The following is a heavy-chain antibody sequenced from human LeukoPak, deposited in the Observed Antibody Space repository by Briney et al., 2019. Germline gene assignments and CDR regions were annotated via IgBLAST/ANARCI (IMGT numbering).Heavy chain of an antibody. Sequence: GGSLRLSCVASGFTFSHYAMNWVRQAPGKGLEWVSTFKTNSGQVYYAESVRGRFTISRVNSKNTVYLEMSSLRAEDTALYFCARSVPDYTRFDYWGQGALVTVSS. CDR2: FKTNSGQV. J-gene: IGHJ4*02. CDR3: ARSVPDYTRFDY. CDR1: GFTFSHYA. D-gene: IGHD4-11*01. V-gene: IGHV3-23*01.